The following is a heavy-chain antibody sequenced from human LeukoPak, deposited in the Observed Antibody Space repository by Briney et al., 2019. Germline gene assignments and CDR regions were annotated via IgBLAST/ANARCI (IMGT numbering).Heavy chain of an antibody. CDR1: GGSFTDYF. D-gene: IGHD3-22*01. J-gene: IGHJ6*02. V-gene: IGHV4-34*01. CDR3: ARGRIAKIVVVHSFQYGMDV. CDR2: INDYSGNT. Sequence: PSETLSLTCDVFGGSFTDYFWTWIRQSPGKGLEWIGEINDYSGNTNYNPSLNSRVSISLEKSKNQFSLELRSVTAADTAAYYCARGRIAKIVVVHSFQYGMDVWGQGTTVTVSS.